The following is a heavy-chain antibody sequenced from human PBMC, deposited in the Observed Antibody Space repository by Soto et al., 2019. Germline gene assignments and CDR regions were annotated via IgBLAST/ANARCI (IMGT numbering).Heavy chain of an antibody. J-gene: IGHJ4*02. D-gene: IGHD3-9*01. Sequence: QVQLQESGPGLVKPLGTLSLTCAVSGASIGTSNWWSWVRQSPGKGLEWIGEIHDSGSTEYNPSLKSRDTISLNKSKNQFSLQVSSVTAADTAVYYCARLKTYDILNKSDYWGQGSLVTVSS. V-gene: IGHV4-4*02. CDR3: ARLKTYDILNKSDY. CDR2: IHDSGST. CDR1: GASIGTSNW.